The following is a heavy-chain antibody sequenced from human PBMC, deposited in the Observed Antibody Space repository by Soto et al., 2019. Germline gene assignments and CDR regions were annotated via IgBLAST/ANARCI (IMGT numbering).Heavy chain of an antibody. V-gene: IGHV1-69*01. D-gene: IGHD3-10*01. CDR1: GGTFSNHA. CDR2: ILPAFGPA. Sequence: VQLEQSGAEMKKPGSSVKVSCKASGGTFSNHAFSWVRQAPGQGLEWMGGILPAFGPAEYAQRFQGRVTITADESTRTVYMDLSSLGSGDTAIYFCATTYGVRGLGSYWGQGTPVTVSS. J-gene: IGHJ4*02. CDR3: ATTYGVRGLGSY.